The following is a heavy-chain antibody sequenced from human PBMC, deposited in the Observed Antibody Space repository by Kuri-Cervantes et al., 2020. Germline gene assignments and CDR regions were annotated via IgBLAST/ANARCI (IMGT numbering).Heavy chain of an antibody. D-gene: IGHD3-9*01. J-gene: IGHJ6*02. V-gene: IGHV4-30-2*05. CDR3: ARDVGLYYDILTGYPSSFSYHHYYGMDV. CDR1: GGSISSGGYS. CDR2: IYHSGST. Sequence: LRLSCAVSGGSISSGGYSWSWIRQPPGKGLEWIGYIYHSGSTYHNPSLKSRVTISADTSKNQFSLKLSSVTAADTAVYYCARDVGLYYDILTGYPSSFSYHHYYGMDVWGQGTTVTVSS.